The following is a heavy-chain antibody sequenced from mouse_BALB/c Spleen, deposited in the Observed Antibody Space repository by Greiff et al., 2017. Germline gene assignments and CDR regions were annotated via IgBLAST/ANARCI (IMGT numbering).Heavy chain of an antibody. J-gene: IGHJ1*01. CDR2: IWAGGST. Sequence: VKLVESGPGLVAPSQSLSITCTVSGFSLTSYGVHWVRQPPGKGLEWLGVIWAGGSTNYNSALMSRLSISKDNSKSQVFLKMNSLQTDDTAMYYCARDRGPHYYGSPVWGAGTTVTVSS. V-gene: IGHV2-9*02. D-gene: IGHD1-1*01. CDR3: ARDRGPHYYGSPV. CDR1: GFSLTSYG.